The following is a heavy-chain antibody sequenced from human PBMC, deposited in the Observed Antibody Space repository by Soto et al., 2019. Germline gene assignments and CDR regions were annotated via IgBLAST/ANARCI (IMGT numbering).Heavy chain of an antibody. D-gene: IGHD1-20*01. CDR1: GGTFSSHS. CDR2: IIPIFGTA. Sequence: GASVNVSCKSSGGTFSSHSMSWVRQAPGQGLEWMGGIIPIFGTANYAQKFQGRVTITADESTSTAYMELSSLRSEDTAVYYCASGPLYNDYWGQGTLVTVSS. CDR3: ASGPLYNDY. J-gene: IGHJ4*02. V-gene: IGHV1-69*13.